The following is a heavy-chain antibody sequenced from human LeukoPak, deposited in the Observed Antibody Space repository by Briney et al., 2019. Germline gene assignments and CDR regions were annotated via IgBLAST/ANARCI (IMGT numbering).Heavy chain of an antibody. CDR3: ARRIREGYCSGGNCYSFGY. V-gene: IGHV3-21*01. Sequence: GGSLRLSCAASGFTFSSYSMNWVRQAPGKGLEWVSSISSSSSYIYYADSVKGRFTTSRDNAKNSLYLQMNSLRAEDTAVYFCARRIREGYCSGGNCYSFGYWGQGALVTVSS. J-gene: IGHJ4*02. CDR2: ISSSSSYI. CDR1: GFTFSSYS. D-gene: IGHD2-15*01.